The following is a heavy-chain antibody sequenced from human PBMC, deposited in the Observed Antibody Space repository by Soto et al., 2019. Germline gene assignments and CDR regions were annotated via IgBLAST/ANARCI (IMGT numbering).Heavy chain of an antibody. D-gene: IGHD3-3*01. CDR3: ARGGTISDYYFDY. Sequence: ASVKVSCEASGYTFTSYAMHWVRQAPGQRLEWMGWINAGSGSTKYSQKFQGRVTITRDTSASTAYMELSRLRSDDTAVYYCARGGTISDYYFDYWGQGTLVTVSS. CDR2: INAGSGST. V-gene: IGHV1-3*01. J-gene: IGHJ4*02. CDR1: GYTFTSYA.